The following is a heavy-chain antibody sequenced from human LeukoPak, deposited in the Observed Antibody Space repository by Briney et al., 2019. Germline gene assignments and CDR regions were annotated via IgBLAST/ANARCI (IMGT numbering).Heavy chain of an antibody. D-gene: IGHD5-18*01. CDR2: INHSGST. J-gene: IGHJ6*02. Sequence: SETLSLTCAVYGVSFSGYYWSWIRQPPGKGLEWIGEINHSGSTNYNPSLKSRVTISVDTSKNQFSLKLSSVTAADTAVYYCARMRAGGSYGFYYYYYGMDVWGQGTTVTVSS. CDR3: ARMRAGGSYGFYYYYYGMDV. CDR1: GVSFSGYY. V-gene: IGHV4-34*01.